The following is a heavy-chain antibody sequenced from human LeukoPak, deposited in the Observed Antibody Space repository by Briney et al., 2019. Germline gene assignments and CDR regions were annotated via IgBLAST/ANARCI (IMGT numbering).Heavy chain of an antibody. Sequence: ASVKVSCKASGYTFTDHGITWVRQARGQGFEWMGWMSVFNGYTKYAEGFQGRVTMTTDTSTRTAHMEMRGLRSDDTAVYYCARAVGSTDYYGVNVWGQGTTVTVSS. J-gene: IGHJ6*02. CDR2: MSVFNGYT. CDR1: GYTFTDHG. V-gene: IGHV1-18*01. D-gene: IGHD3-10*01. CDR3: ARAVGSTDYYGVNV.